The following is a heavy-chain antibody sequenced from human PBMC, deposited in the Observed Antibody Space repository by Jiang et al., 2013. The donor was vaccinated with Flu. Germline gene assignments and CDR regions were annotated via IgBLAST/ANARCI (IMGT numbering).Heavy chain of an antibody. V-gene: IGHV4-59*08. J-gene: IGHJ2*01. Sequence: KSRVTISVDTSKNQFSLKLSSVTAADTAVYYCARHLTKDYYDSRPDWYFDLWGRGTLVTVSS. D-gene: IGHD3-22*01. CDR3: ARHLTKDYYDSRPDWYFDL.